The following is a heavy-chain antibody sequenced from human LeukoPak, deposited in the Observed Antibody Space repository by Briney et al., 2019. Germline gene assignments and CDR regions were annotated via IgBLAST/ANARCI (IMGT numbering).Heavy chain of an antibody. J-gene: IGHJ6*02. CDR2: MNPNSGNT. D-gene: IGHD5-18*01. V-gene: IGHV1-8*01. Sequence: ASVTVSCKASGYTFTSYDINWVRQATGQGLEWMGWMNPNSGNTGYAQKFQGRVTMTRNTSISTAYMELSSLRSEDTAVYYCARGPQQLWLSYYYYYGMDVWGQGTTVTVSS. CDR3: ARGPQQLWLSYYYYYGMDV. CDR1: GYTFTSYD.